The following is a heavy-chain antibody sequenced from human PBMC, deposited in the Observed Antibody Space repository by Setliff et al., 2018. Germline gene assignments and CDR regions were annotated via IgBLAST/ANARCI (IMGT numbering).Heavy chain of an antibody. CDR3: SRLVRYCTRTSCQRASGDDY. J-gene: IGHJ4*02. Sequence: APVKVPCKASGYTFTNYGISRVRQAPGQGLEWMGWISAYTGNTYSAQKFQGRLTMTTDTSTTTAYMELRSLRSDDTAVYYCSRLVRYCTRTSCQRASGDDYWGQGTLVTVSS. V-gene: IGHV1-18*01. CDR2: ISAYTGNT. CDR1: GYTFTNYG. D-gene: IGHD2-2*01.